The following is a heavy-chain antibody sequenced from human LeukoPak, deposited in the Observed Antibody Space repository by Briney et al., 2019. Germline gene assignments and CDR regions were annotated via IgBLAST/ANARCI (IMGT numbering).Heavy chain of an antibody. D-gene: IGHD3-22*01. J-gene: IGHJ4*02. V-gene: IGHV4-39*02. CDR3: ASHYYDSSGRPFDS. CDR1: GGSISSSAYY. Sequence: SETLSLTCPVSGGSISSSAYYWDWIRQPPGKGLGCIGSIHYSGSTYYNPSLKSRVTISVDTSKNHFSLTLSSVTAADTAVYYCASHYYDSSGRPFDSWGQGTLVTVSS. CDR2: IHYSGST.